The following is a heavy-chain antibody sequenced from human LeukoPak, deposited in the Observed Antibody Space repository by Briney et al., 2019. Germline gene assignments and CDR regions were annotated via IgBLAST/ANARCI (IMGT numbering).Heavy chain of an antibody. D-gene: IGHD6-19*01. Sequence: SETLSLTCTVSRGSISSSSYYWGWIRPPPGKGLEWIGSIYYSGSTYYNPSLKSRVTISVDTSKNQFSLKLSSVTAADTAVYYCARQTKSGWYGYWGQGTLVTVSS. CDR2: IYYSGST. CDR1: RGSISSSSYY. CDR3: ARQTKSGWYGY. V-gene: IGHV4-39*01. J-gene: IGHJ4*02.